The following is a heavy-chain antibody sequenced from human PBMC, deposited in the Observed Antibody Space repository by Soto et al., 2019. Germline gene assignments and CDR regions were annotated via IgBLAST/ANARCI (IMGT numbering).Heavy chain of an antibody. Sequence: GGSLRLSCAASGFTFTGYGFHWVRQAPGKGLEWVSIISLDGRNKSYADSVKGRFAVSRDNSKNTLFLQMDNLRTDETAVYYCAKGRYYIDVWGTGTAVTVSS. CDR2: ISLDGRNK. J-gene: IGHJ6*03. CDR3: AKGRYYIDV. V-gene: IGHV3-30*18. CDR1: GFTFTGYG.